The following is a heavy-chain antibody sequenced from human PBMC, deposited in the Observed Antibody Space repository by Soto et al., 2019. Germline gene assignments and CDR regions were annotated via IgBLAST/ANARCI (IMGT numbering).Heavy chain of an antibody. CDR3: ARDQSTEDYDFWSGYYVGGYFDY. CDR2: INPNSGGT. CDR1: GYTFTGYY. Sequence: ASVKVSCKASGYTFTGYYMHWVRQAPGQGLEWMGWINPNSGGTNYAQKFQGWVTMTRDTSISTAYMELSRLRSDDTAVYYCARDQSTEDYDFWSGYYVGGYFDYWGQGTLVTVSS. D-gene: IGHD3-3*01. J-gene: IGHJ4*02. V-gene: IGHV1-2*04.